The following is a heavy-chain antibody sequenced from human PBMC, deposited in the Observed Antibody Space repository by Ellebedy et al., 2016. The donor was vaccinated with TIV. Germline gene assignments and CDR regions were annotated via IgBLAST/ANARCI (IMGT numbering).Heavy chain of an antibody. CDR3: ARGVDNYAYEVNLDY. D-gene: IGHD5-18*01. CDR2: IYGDGRM. V-gene: IGHV3-53*01. J-gene: IGHJ4*02. CDR1: GFTVSSTY. Sequence: PGGSLRLSCAASGFTVSSTYMTWVRQAPGMGLEWVSVIYGDGRMHYADSVKGRFIISRDNSKNTLYLQMNSLRAEDTAVYYCARGVDNYAYEVNLDYWGQGTLVTVSS.